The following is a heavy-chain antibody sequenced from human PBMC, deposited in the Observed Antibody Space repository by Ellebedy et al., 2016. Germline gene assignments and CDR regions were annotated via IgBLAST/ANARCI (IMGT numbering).Heavy chain of an antibody. CDR2: MNPNSGNT. Sequence: ASVKVSXKASGYTFTSYDINWVRQATGQGLEWMGWMNPNSGNTGYAQKFQGRVTMTRNTSISTAYMELSSLRSEDTAVYYCARVRKGLYYDSRHNWFDPWGQGTLVTVSS. D-gene: IGHD3-22*01. CDR1: GYTFTSYD. J-gene: IGHJ5*02. CDR3: ARVRKGLYYDSRHNWFDP. V-gene: IGHV1-8*01.